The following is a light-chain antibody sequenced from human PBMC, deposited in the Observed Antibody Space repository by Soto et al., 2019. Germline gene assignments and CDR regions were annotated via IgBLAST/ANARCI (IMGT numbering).Light chain of an antibody. CDR2: GAS. CDR3: QQYNNWPPIT. V-gene: IGKV3-15*01. J-gene: IGKJ5*01. CDR1: QSVSSK. Sequence: EIVMTQSPATLSVSPGERATLSCRASQSVSSKLAWYQQKPGKAPRLLIYGASTRATGIPARFSGSGSGTEFTLTISSLQSADFAVYYCQQYNNWPPITFGQGTRLEIK.